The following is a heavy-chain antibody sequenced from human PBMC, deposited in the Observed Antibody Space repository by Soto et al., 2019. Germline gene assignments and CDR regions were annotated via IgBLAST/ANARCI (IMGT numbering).Heavy chain of an antibody. CDR3: EIEQWLAPFDY. J-gene: IGHJ4*02. Sequence: SETLSLTCTVSGGSISSSSYYWGWIRQPPGKGLEWIGSIYYSGSTYYNPSLKSRVTISVDTSKNQFSLKLSSVTAADTAVYYCEIEQWLAPFDYWGQGTLVTVSS. D-gene: IGHD6-19*01. V-gene: IGHV4-39*02. CDR1: GGSISSSSYY. CDR2: IYYSGST.